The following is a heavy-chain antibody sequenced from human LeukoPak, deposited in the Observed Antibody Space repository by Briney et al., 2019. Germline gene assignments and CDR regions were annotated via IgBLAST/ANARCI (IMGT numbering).Heavy chain of an antibody. D-gene: IGHD1-26*01. J-gene: IGHJ6*02. CDR2: IRNKANNYAT. V-gene: IGHV3-73*01. CDR3: VRGAASGSYYGLGV. CDR1: GFTFSDST. Sequence: GGSLRLSCAASGFTFSDSTMHWVRQASGKGLEWVGRIRNKANNYATAYATSVKGRFTLSRDDSKNTAYLQMNSLKTEDTALYYCVRGAASGSYYGLGVWGQGATVTVSS.